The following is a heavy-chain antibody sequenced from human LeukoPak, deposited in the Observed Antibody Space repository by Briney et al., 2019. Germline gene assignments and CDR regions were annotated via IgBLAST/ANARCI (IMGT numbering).Heavy chain of an antibody. CDR3: ARVGDYALKD. J-gene: IGHJ4*02. CDR2: IYTSRNT. V-gene: IGHV4-4*07. CDR1: GGSISSFH. Sequence: PSETLSLTCTISGGSISSFHWSWIRQPAGKGLEWIGFIYTSRNTNYNPSLNSRVTMSVDTSKNQFSLRLSSVTAADTAVYYCARVGDYALKDWGQGTLVTVSS. D-gene: IGHD3-16*01.